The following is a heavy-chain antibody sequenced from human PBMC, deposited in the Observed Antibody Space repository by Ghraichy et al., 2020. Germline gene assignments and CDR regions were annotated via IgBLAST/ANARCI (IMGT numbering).Heavy chain of an antibody. CDR1: GGSISSSSYY. CDR2: IYYSGST. D-gene: IGHD1-26*01. V-gene: IGHV4-39*01. CDR3: ARRPEVGATIFYYYYGMDV. J-gene: IGHJ6*02. Sequence: SQTLSLTCTVSGGSISSSSYYWGWIRQPPGKGLEWIGSIYYSGSTYYNPSLKSRVTISVDTSKNQFSLKLSSVTAADTAVYYCARRPEVGATIFYYYYGMDVWGQGTTVTVSS.